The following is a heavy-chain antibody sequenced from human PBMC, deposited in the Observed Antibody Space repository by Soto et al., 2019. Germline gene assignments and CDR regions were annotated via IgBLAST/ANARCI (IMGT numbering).Heavy chain of an antibody. V-gene: IGHV3-21*01. CDR3: ARGAGSLSY. J-gene: IGHJ4*02. Sequence: EVQLVESGGGLVKPGGSLRLSCVASGFTFSDSAMNWVRQAPGKGLEWVSSITHSSRFISYSDSVKGRFTISRDNAQNSVYLELNRLKREDTAVYYCARGAGSLSYWGQGTLVTVSS. CDR2: ITHSSRFI. CDR1: GFTFSDSA. D-gene: IGHD1-26*01.